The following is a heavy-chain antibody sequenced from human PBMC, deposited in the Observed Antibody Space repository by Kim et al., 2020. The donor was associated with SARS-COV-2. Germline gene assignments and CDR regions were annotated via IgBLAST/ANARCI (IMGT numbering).Heavy chain of an antibody. Sequence: GGSLRLSCAASGFTFSDYYMSWIRQAPGKGLEWVSYISSSGSTIYYADSVKGRFTISRDNAKNSLYLQMNSLRAEDTAVYYCARGETTTLPVYYYYGMDVWGQGTTVTVSS. CDR2: ISSSGSTI. V-gene: IGHV3-11*04. D-gene: IGHD4-17*01. CDR1: GFTFSDYY. CDR3: ARGETTTLPVYYYYGMDV. J-gene: IGHJ6*02.